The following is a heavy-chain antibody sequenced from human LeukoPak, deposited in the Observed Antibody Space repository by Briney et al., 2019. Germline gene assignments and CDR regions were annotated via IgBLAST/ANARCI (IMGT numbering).Heavy chain of an antibody. V-gene: IGHV4-61*08. J-gene: IGHJ4*02. CDR2: IYYSGST. CDR3: AHSTGYYFDY. D-gene: IGHD2-2*01. Sequence: SQTLSLTCTVSGGSISSGDCYWSWIRQPPGKGLEWIGYIYYSGSTNYNPSLKSRVTISVDTSKNQFSLKLSSVTAADTAVYYCAHSTGYYFDYWGQGTLVTVSS. CDR1: GGSISSGDCY.